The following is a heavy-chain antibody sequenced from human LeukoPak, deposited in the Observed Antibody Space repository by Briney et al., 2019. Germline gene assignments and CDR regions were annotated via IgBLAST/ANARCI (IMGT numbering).Heavy chain of an antibody. D-gene: IGHD3-22*01. Sequence: GGSLRLSCTASGFTFGDYAMSWVRQAPGKGREWVGFIRSKAYGGATEYAASVKGRFTISRDDSKSIAYLQMNSLKTEDTAVYYCTRGLPLDYYDSSGYSGVDAFDIWGQGTMVTVSS. J-gene: IGHJ3*02. CDR2: IRSKAYGGAT. CDR1: GFTFGDYA. V-gene: IGHV3-49*04. CDR3: TRGLPLDYYDSSGYSGVDAFDI.